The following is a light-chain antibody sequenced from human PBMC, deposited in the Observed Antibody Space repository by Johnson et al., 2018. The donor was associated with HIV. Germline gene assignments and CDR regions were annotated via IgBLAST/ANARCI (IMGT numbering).Light chain of an antibody. J-gene: IGLJ1*01. CDR2: ENN. Sequence: QSMLTQPPSVSAAPGQKVTVSCSGSSSNIGNNYVSWYQQLPGTAPKLLIYENNKRPSGIPDRFSGSKSGTSANLGITGLQTGDEADYYCGTWDSSMGAHYVFGTGTKVTVL. CDR1: SSNIGNNY. CDR3: GTWDSSMGAHYV. V-gene: IGLV1-51*02.